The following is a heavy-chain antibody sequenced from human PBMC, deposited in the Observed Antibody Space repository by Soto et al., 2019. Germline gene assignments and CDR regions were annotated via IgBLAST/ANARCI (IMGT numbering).Heavy chain of an antibody. V-gene: IGHV4-38-2*02. CDR3: ARAVRHVFDY. CDR1: GFSLSSGYY. CDR2: THYSGST. D-gene: IGHD2-2*01. Sequence: PSETLSLTCTVSGFSLSSGYYWGWIRQPPGKGLEWIATTHYSGSTYHNPSLKSRVTVSVDTSNNQFSLKLNSVTAADTAVYYCARAVRHVFDYWGQGTRVTVSS. J-gene: IGHJ4*03.